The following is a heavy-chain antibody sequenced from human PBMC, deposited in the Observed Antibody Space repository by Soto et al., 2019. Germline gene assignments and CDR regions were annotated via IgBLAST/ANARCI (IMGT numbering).Heavy chain of an antibody. D-gene: IGHD2-15*01. CDR1: GGSISSYY. J-gene: IGHJ3*02. V-gene: IGHV4-59*01. CDR3: AREALPPCAFDI. CDR2: IYYSGST. Sequence: SETLSLTCTVSGGSISSYYWSWIRQPPGKGLEWIGYIYYSGSTNYNPSLKSRVTISVDTSKNQFSLKLSSVTAADTAVYYCAREALPPCAFDIWGQGTMVTLSS.